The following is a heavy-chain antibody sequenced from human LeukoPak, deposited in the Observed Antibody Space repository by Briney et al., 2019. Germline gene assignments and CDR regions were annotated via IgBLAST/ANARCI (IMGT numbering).Heavy chain of an antibody. J-gene: IGHJ4*02. CDR3: ARQQSGSYDFSFDY. CDR1: GGSISSSSYY. D-gene: IGHD1-26*01. Sequence: SETLSLTCTVSGGSISSSSYYWGWIRQPPGKGLEWIGSIYYSGSTYYNPSLKSRVTISVDTSKNQFSLKLSSVTAADTAVYYCARQQSGSYDFSFDYWGQGTLVTVSS. CDR2: IYYSGST. V-gene: IGHV4-39*01.